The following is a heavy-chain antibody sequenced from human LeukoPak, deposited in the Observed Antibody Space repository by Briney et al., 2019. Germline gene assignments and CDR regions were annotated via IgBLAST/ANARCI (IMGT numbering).Heavy chain of an antibody. Sequence: ASVKVSCKASGGTFSSYAISWVRQAPRQGLEWMGRIIPIFGTANYAQKFQGRVTITTDESTSTAYMELSSLRSEDTAVYYCARDTVTTEYYFDYWGQGTLVTVSS. CDR3: ARDTVTTEYYFDY. CDR2: IIPIFGTA. CDR1: GGTFSSYA. V-gene: IGHV1-69*05. J-gene: IGHJ4*02. D-gene: IGHD4-17*01.